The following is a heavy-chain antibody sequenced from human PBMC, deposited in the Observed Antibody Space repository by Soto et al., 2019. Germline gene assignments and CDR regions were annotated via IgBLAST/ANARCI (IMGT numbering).Heavy chain of an antibody. J-gene: IGHJ4*02. CDR3: ARLTLVRGMIITRPIDY. CDR1: GYTFINYG. V-gene: IGHV1-18*01. CDR2: LSPYNDNT. D-gene: IGHD3-10*01. Sequence: ASVKVSCKSSGYTFINYGISWVRQAPGQGLEWMGWLSPYNDNTNYPQKFQGRVTLTTDTFTNTAYMELRNLRSDDAAVYYCARLTLVRGMIITRPIDYWGQGTLVTVSS.